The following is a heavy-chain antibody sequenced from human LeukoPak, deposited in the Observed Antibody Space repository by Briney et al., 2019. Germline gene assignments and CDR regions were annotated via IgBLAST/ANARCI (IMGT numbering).Heavy chain of an antibody. V-gene: IGHV1-18*01. J-gene: IGHJ5*02. CDR1: GYTFTSYG. D-gene: IGHD6-13*01. Sequence: GASVKVSCKASGYTFTSYGISWVRQAPGQGLEWMGGISAYNGNTNYAQKLQGRVTMTTGTSTSTAYMELRSLRSDDTAVYYCARDDQAQLVWFDPWGQGTLVTVSS. CDR3: ARDDQAQLVWFDP. CDR2: ISAYNGNT.